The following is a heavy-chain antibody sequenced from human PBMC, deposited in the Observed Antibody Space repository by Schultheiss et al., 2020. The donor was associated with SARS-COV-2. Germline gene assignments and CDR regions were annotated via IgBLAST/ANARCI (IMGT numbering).Heavy chain of an antibody. V-gene: IGHV3-7*03. D-gene: IGHD2-8*01. Sequence: GGSLRLSCAASGFTFSSYSMNWVRQAPGKGLEWVANINQDGSEKYNVDSVKGRFTISRDNAKNSLYLQMNSLRAEDTAVYYCARHGQGYWGRGTPVTVSS. CDR1: GFTFSSYS. J-gene: IGHJ4*02. CDR3: ARHGQGY. CDR2: INQDGSEK.